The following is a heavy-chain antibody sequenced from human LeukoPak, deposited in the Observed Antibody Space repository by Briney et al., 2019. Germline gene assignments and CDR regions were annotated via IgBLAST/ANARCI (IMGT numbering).Heavy chain of an antibody. Sequence: TTSETLSLTCTVSGGSISSYYWSWIRQHPGKGLEWIGYIYYSGSTYYNPSLKSRVTISVDTSKNQFSLKLSSVTAADTAVYYCARSTVVTPASDAFDIWGQGTMVTVSS. CDR1: GGSISSYY. CDR3: ARSTVVTPASDAFDI. J-gene: IGHJ3*02. CDR2: IYYSGST. V-gene: IGHV4-59*06. D-gene: IGHD4-23*01.